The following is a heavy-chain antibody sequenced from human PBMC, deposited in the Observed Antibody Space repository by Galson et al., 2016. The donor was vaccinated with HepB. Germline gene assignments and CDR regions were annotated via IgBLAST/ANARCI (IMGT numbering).Heavy chain of an antibody. CDR2: MGTAPGDT. V-gene: IGHV3-13*01. CDR1: GFSFSFYD. Sequence: SLRLSCAASGFSFSFYDMHWVRQVTGKGLEWISAMGTAPGDTYYSTSVKGRFTISRENAKTSLFLHMSCLRAGDTAVYYCARGKSLWTTPWNYGLDVWGKGTTVTVSS. J-gene: IGHJ6*04. D-gene: IGHD3-10*01. CDR3: ARGKSLWTTPWNYGLDV.